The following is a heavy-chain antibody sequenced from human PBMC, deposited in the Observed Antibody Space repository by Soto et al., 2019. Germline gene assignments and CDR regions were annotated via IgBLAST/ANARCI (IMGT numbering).Heavy chain of an antibody. CDR2: INSDGSST. J-gene: IGHJ6*02. D-gene: IGHD3-10*01. V-gene: IGHV3-74*01. Sequence: GGSLRLSCAASGFTFSSYWMHWVRQAPGKGLVWVSRINSDGSSTSYADSVKGRFTISRDNAKNTLYLQMNSLRAEDTAVYYCAKVHISMVRGVIISSYGMDVWGQGTTVTVSS. CDR3: AKVHISMVRGVIISSYGMDV. CDR1: GFTFSSYW.